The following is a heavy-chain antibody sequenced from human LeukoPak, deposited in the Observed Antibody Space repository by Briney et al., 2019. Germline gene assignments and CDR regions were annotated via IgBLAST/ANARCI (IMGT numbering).Heavy chain of an antibody. Sequence: SETLSLTCIVSGYAISSGYYWGWIRQPPGKGLEWIGSIYYSGSTYYNPSLKSRVTISVDTSKNQFSLKLSSVTAADTAVYYCARDKPTYYDILTNAFDIWGQGTMVTVSS. V-gene: IGHV4-38-2*02. CDR3: ARDKPTYYDILTNAFDI. CDR2: IYYSGST. D-gene: IGHD3-9*01. J-gene: IGHJ3*02. CDR1: GYAISSGYY.